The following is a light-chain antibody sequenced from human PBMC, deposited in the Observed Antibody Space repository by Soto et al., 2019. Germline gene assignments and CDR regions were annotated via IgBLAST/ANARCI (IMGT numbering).Light chain of an antibody. CDR3: SSFTSSITYV. CDR2: DVT. Sequence: QSALTQPASVSGSPGQSITISCTGTSSDVGGYNSVSWYRQDPGKAPKLMIYDVTNRPSGVSNRFSGSKSGNTASLTISGLQAEDEADYYCSSFTSSITYVFATGTKVTVL. CDR1: SSDVGGYNS. V-gene: IGLV2-14*01. J-gene: IGLJ1*01.